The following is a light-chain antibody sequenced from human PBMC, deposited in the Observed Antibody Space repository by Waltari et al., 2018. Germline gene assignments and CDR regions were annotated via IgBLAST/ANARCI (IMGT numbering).Light chain of an antibody. Sequence: HSALTQPASVSGSPGQSITISCTGTSSDIGAYNYVSWYQQHPGKAPKPIIFDGNNRPSGVSSRFSGSKSGNTASLTISGLQAEDEADFYCCSFTSTSSWVFGGGTKLTVL. CDR1: SSDIGAYNY. V-gene: IGLV2-14*03. CDR2: DGN. J-gene: IGLJ3*02. CDR3: CSFTSTSSWV.